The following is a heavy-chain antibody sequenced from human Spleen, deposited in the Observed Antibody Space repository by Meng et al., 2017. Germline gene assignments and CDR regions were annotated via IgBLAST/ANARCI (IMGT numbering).Heavy chain of an antibody. V-gene: IGHV4-34*01. Sequence: GQLPQWGDGLLQPSETLSLTCVVSGGSFSDYYWSWIRQPPGKGLEWIGEINHSGSTNYNPSLESRATISVDTSQNNLSLKLSSVTAADSAVYYCARGPTTMAHDFDYWGQGTLVTVSS. J-gene: IGHJ4*02. CDR2: INHSGST. D-gene: IGHD4-11*01. CDR1: GGSFSDYY. CDR3: ARGPTTMAHDFDY.